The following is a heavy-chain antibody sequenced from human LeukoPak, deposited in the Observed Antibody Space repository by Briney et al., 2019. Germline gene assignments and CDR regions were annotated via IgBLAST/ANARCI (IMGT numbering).Heavy chain of an antibody. CDR3: ARAVRPRGSGSYYNGWFDP. CDR2: IYYSGST. V-gene: IGHV4-31*03. D-gene: IGHD3-10*01. CDR1: GGSISSGGYY. Sequence: PSETLSLTCTVSGGSISSGGYYWSWLRQHPGKGLEWIVYIYYSGSTYYNPSLKSRVTISVYTSKNQFSLKLSSVTGADTAVRYCARAVRPRGSGSYYNGWFDPWGQGTLVTVSS. J-gene: IGHJ5*02.